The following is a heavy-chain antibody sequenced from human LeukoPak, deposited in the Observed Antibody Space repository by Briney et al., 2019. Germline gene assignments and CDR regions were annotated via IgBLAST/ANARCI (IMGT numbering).Heavy chain of an antibody. Sequence: ASVTVSCTVSGYTLTELSMHWVRQAPGKGLEWMGGFDPEDGETIYAQKFQGRVTMTEDTSTDTAYMELSSLRSEDTAVYYCATDRAWLRRSGYYYYGMDVWGQGTTVTVSS. V-gene: IGHV1-24*01. J-gene: IGHJ6*02. CDR2: FDPEDGET. D-gene: IGHD5-12*01. CDR1: GYTLTELS. CDR3: ATDRAWLRRSGYYYYGMDV.